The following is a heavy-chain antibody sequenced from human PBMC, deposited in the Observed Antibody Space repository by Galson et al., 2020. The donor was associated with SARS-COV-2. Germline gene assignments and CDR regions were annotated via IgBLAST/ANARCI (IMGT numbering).Heavy chain of an antibody. CDR3: AGDRAFHTSTYYDPVDY. CDR2: IYTSGNT. D-gene: IGHD3-22*01. CDR1: GGSLSSYY. Sequence: ASETLSLTCTVSGGSLSSYYWSWIRQPAGKGLEWIGRIYTSGNTNYNPSLKSRVTLSVDTSKNQFSLQLNSVTGADTAVYYCAGDRAFHTSTYYDPVDYGGQGTLVTVSS. J-gene: IGHJ4*02. V-gene: IGHV4-4*07.